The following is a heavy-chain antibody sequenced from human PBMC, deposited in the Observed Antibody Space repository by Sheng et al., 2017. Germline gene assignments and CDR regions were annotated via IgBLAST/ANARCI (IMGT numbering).Heavy chain of an antibody. V-gene: IGHV3-7*01. J-gene: IGHJ4*02. CDR2: IKQDGSEK. CDR3: AREAIAVSGSAFDY. CDR1: GFTFSSYW. D-gene: IGHD6-19*01. Sequence: EVQLVESGGGLVQPGGSLRLSCAASGFTFSSYWMSWVRQAPGKGMEWVANIKQDGSEKYYVDSMKGRFTISRDNAKNSLYLQMNSLRAEDTAVYYCAREAIAVSGSAFDYWGQGRWSPSPQ.